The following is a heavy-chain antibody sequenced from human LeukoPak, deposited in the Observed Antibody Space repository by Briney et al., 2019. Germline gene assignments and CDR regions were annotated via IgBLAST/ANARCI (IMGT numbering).Heavy chain of an antibody. CDR1: VGTFSGYY. Sequence: PSETVCLTCAVYVGTFSGYYCRWIRHPPWKGLEWIGGINHSGSTNYNPSLKSRVTISVDTSKNQFSLKLSSVTAADTAVYYCARAGKRIAAAGYFDYWGQGTLVTVSS. CDR2: INHSGST. J-gene: IGHJ4*02. D-gene: IGHD6-13*01. V-gene: IGHV4-34*01. CDR3: ARAGKRIAAAGYFDY.